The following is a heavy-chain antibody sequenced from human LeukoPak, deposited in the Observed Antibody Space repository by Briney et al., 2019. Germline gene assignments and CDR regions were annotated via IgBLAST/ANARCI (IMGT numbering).Heavy chain of an antibody. CDR1: GGSITSSY. V-gene: IGHV4-59*01. CDR3: AREGYYDSSGYPTFDY. CDR2: IYYTGDT. D-gene: IGHD3-22*01. J-gene: IGHJ4*02. Sequence: PSETLSLTCSVSGGSITSSYWSWVRQSPGNGLEWIGYIYYTGDTTYNPSLKSRVTISVDTSKNQFSLKLSSVTAADTAVYYCAREGYYDSSGYPTFDYWGQGTLVTVSS.